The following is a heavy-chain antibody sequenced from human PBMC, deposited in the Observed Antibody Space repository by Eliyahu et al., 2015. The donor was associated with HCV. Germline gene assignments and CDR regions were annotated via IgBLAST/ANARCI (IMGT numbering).Heavy chain of an antibody. Sequence: LVQPGGSLRLSCTGSGFTFSNYWMTWVRQAPGKGLEWVAHIKKDGSEIYYADSVTGRFTISRDNAKKSLYLQMNSLRADDTAVYYCARDRTDSPDDSWGQGTLVTVSS. CDR1: GFTFSNYW. V-gene: IGHV3-7*04. CDR2: IKKDGSEI. D-gene: IGHD1-1*01. CDR3: ARDRTDSPDDS. J-gene: IGHJ5*01.